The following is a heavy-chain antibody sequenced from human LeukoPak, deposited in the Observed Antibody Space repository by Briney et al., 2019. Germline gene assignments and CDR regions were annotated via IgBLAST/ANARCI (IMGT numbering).Heavy chain of an antibody. V-gene: IGHV3-23*01. CDR3: AKGPRSSWYLNWFDP. CDR2: ISGSGGST. Sequence: GGSLRLSCAASGSTFGSYAMSWVRQAPGKGLEWVSAISGSGGSTYYADSVKGRFTISRDNSENTLYLQMNSLRAEDTAVYYCAKGPRSSWYLNWFDPWGQGTLVTVSS. CDR1: GSTFGSYA. D-gene: IGHD6-13*01. J-gene: IGHJ5*02.